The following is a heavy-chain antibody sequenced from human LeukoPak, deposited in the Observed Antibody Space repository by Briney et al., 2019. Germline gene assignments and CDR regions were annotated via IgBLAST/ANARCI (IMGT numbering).Heavy chain of an antibody. D-gene: IGHD1-20*01. J-gene: IGHJ4*02. Sequence: SETLSLTCSVSGGSISIGSYYWGWVRQPPGKGLEWIASIYYSGSTFYNPSLNNRVTISVDTAKNQFSLKLSSVTAADTAVYYCARDLIIGTPSFDFWGQGTMVTVTS. CDR2: IYYSGST. CDR3: ARDLIIGTPSFDF. CDR1: GGSISIGSYY. V-gene: IGHV4-39*07.